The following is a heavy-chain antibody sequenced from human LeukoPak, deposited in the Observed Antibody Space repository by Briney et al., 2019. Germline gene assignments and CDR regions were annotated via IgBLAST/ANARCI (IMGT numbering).Heavy chain of an antibody. CDR1: GFTFISYW. V-gene: IGHV3-7*01. CDR3: ARDLIVGATHFDY. Sequence: GGSLRLYCAASGFTFISYWMSWVGQAPGKCLDWVANIKQDGSEKYYVDSVKGRFTISRDNAKNSLYLQMNSLRAEDTAVYYCARDLIVGATHFDYWGQGTLVTVSS. CDR2: IKQDGSEK. J-gene: IGHJ4*02. D-gene: IGHD1-26*01.